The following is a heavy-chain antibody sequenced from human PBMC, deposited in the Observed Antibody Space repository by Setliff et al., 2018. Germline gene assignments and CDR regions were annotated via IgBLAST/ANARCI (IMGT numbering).Heavy chain of an antibody. CDR1: GFAFDNFA. V-gene: IGHV3-23*01. D-gene: IGHD3-10*01. CDR3: AERLDGSGSHYSTLYH. J-gene: IGHJ1*01. Sequence: GGSLRLSCAASGFAFDNFAMNWVRQAPGKGLEWVAALTPSGAYTYYADSVRGRFTIFRDNPRNTLYLQMNSLSAEDTAVYYCAERLDGSGSHYSTLYHWGPGTLVTSPQ. CDR2: LTPSGAYT.